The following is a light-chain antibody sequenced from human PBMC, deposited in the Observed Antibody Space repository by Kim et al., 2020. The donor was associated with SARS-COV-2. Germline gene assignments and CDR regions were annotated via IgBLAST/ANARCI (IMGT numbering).Light chain of an antibody. CDR1: QTVSTTH. J-gene: IGKJ4*01. CDR3: QQYGGSAT. CDR2: VAS. Sequence: EIVLTQSPGTLSLSAGERATLSCRASQTVSTTHLAWYQQKPGQAPRLLIYVASTRATGIPDRFSGGGSGTDFTLTITRLEPEDFAVYYCQQYGGSATFGGGTKVDIK. V-gene: IGKV3-20*01.